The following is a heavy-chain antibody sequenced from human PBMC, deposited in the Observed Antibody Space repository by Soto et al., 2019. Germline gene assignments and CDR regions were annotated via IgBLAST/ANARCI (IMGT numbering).Heavy chain of an antibody. CDR2: IRGSDGKT. Sequence: DVQLWESGGGLVQPGGSLRLSCAASGFSFGSYALSWVRQAPGKGLEWVSTIRGSDGKTFYADSVKGRFSISRDTSQSTLYLQMNSLRADDTAMYYCARWSYLDYWGQVTRVTVSS. CDR3: ARWSYLDY. J-gene: IGHJ4*02. D-gene: IGHD3-3*01. CDR1: GFSFGSYA. V-gene: IGHV3-23*01.